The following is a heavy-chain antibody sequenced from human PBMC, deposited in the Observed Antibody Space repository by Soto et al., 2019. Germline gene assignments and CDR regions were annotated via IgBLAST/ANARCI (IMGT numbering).Heavy chain of an antibody. D-gene: IGHD6-19*01. J-gene: IGHJ4*02. V-gene: IGHV1-18*01. CDR3: ATGWTYYFDY. Sequence: QVQLVQSGAEVKKPGASVKVSCKASGNTFTRYGISWVRQAPGQGLEWMGWISANNGNINYAQKFQGRVTMTTDTSTSTGYMELTSLRSDDTAVYYCATGWTYYFDYWGQGTLVTVSS. CDR1: GNTFTRYG. CDR2: ISANNGNI.